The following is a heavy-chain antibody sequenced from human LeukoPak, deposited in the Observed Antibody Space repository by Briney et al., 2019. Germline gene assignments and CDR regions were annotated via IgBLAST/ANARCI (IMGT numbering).Heavy chain of an antibody. Sequence: GGSLRLSCAASGFTFNTYGMNWVRQAPGKGLEWVGVIWYDRSIKYYAESVKGRFTISRDNSKNMMYLQMNSLRAEDTAVYHCARIDCSGGSCRRYYYYGMDVWGQGTTVTVSS. CDR1: GFTFNTYG. CDR2: IWYDRSIK. V-gene: IGHV3-33*01. CDR3: ARIDCSGGSCRRYYYYGMDV. J-gene: IGHJ6*01. D-gene: IGHD2-15*01.